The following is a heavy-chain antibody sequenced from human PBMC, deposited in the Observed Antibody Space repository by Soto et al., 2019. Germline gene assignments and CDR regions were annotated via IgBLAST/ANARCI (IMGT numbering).Heavy chain of an antibody. V-gene: IGHV3-7*03. CDR1: GFTFGSNW. CDR2: IKRDGSGK. D-gene: IGHD5-12*01. CDR3: ASLEWESSGYADY. J-gene: IGHJ4*02. Sequence: GGSLRLSCAASGFTFGSNWMSWVRQAPGKGLEWVANIKRDGSGKYYVDSVKGRFTISRDNAKNTLYLQMNSLRADDTAVYYCASLEWESSGYADYWSQGTQVTVSS.